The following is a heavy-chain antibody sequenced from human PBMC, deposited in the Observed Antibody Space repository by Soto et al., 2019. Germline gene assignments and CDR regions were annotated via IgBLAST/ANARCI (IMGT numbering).Heavy chain of an antibody. V-gene: IGHV1-69*13. CDR3: ARDWSGGIFDY. J-gene: IGHJ4*02. Sequence: SVKVSCKASGGTFSSYAISWVRQAPGQGLEWMGGIIPILGTANYAQKFQGRVTITADESTSAAYMELSSLRSEDTAVYYCARDWSGGIFDYWGQGTLVTVSS. CDR1: GGTFSSYA. D-gene: IGHD3-10*01. CDR2: IIPILGTA.